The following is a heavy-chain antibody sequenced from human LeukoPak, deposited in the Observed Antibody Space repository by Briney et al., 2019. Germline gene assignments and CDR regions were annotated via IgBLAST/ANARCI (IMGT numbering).Heavy chain of an antibody. CDR1: GFSLSTSGMC. CDR3: ARIDSGGWDAFDI. D-gene: IGHD6-19*01. J-gene: IGHJ3*02. CDR2: IDWNDDK. V-gene: IGHV2-70*01. Sequence: SGPALVKPTQTLTLTCTFSGFSLSTSGMCVSWIRQPPGKALEWLTHIDWNDDKHYSTSLKTRLTISKDTSKNQVVLTMANMDPVDTATYYCARIDSGGWDAFDIWGQGTMVTVSS.